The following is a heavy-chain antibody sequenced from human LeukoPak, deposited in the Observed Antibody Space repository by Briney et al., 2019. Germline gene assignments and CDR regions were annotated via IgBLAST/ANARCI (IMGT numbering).Heavy chain of an antibody. CDR3: ASAGYCGGDCYSNYFDY. CDR2: INPNSGGT. Sequence: ASVKVSCKASGYTFTGYYMHWVRQAPGQGLEWMGRINPNSGGTSYAQKFQGRVTMTRDTSISTAYMELSRLRSDDTAVYYCASAGYCGGDCYSNYFDYWGQGTLVTVSS. J-gene: IGHJ4*02. D-gene: IGHD2-21*02. CDR1: GYTFTGYY. V-gene: IGHV1-2*06.